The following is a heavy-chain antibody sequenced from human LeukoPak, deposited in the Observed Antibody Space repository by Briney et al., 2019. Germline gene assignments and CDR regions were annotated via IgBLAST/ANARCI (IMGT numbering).Heavy chain of an antibody. D-gene: IGHD2-21*01. V-gene: IGHV3-30*04. J-gene: IGHJ4*02. CDR1: GFPFTIYV. CDR2: ISTDGTTSV. Sequence: GGSLRLSCETSGFPFTIYVLHWVRQAPGKGLEWLAGISTDGTTSVSYAEAVRGRFTISRDNAKNSLYLQMNSLTAEDTAVYYCVRESYSRGDFNWGQGTLVSVSS. CDR3: VRESYSRGDFN.